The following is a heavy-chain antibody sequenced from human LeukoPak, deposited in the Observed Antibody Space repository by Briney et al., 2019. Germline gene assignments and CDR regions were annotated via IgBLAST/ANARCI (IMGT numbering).Heavy chain of an antibody. CDR1: GSTFSDHY. D-gene: IGHD6-19*01. J-gene: IGHJ4*02. CDR2: IRNKANSYTT. Sequence: GGSLRLSCAASGSTFSDHYMDWVRQAPGKGLEWVGRIRNKANSYTTDYAASVKGRFTISRDDSKSSLFLQMNSLKTEDTAVYYCARVVAVALDYWGQGTLVSVSS. CDR3: ARVVAVALDY. V-gene: IGHV3-72*01.